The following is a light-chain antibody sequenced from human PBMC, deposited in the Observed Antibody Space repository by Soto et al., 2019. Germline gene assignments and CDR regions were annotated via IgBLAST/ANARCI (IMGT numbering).Light chain of an antibody. V-gene: IGKV3-15*01. Sequence: EIVMTQSPATLSVSPGERATLSCRASQSVSSNLAWYQQKPGQAPRLLIYGASTRPTGIPARFSGSGSGTEFTLTISSLQSEDFAVYYCQQYNDWPPYTFGQGTNLEIK. CDR1: QSVSSN. CDR2: GAS. J-gene: IGKJ2*01. CDR3: QQYNDWPPYT.